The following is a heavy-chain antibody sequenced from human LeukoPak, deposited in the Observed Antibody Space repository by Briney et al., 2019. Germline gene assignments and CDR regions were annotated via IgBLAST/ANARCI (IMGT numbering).Heavy chain of an antibody. J-gene: IGHJ4*02. Sequence: SETLSLTCAVYGGSFSGYYWSWIRQPPGKGLEWMGEINHSGSTNYNPSLKSRVTISVDTSKNQFSLKLSSVTAADTAVYYCARTGHCSGGSCYSSDYWGQGTLVTVSS. D-gene: IGHD2-15*01. CDR1: GGSFSGYY. V-gene: IGHV4-34*01. CDR3: ARTGHCSGGSCYSSDY. CDR2: INHSGST.